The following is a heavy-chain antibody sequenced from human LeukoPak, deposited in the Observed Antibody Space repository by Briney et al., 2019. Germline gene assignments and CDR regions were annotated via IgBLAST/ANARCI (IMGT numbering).Heavy chain of an antibody. CDR2: IIPIFGTA. CDR3: VTETDGYNDY. J-gene: IGHJ4*02. D-gene: IGHD5-24*01. V-gene: IGHV1-69*13. Sequence: SVKVSCKASGGTFSSYAISWVRQAPGQGLEWMGGIIPIFGTANYAQKFQGGVTITADESTSTAYMELSSLRSEDTAVYYCVTETDGYNDYWGQGTLVTVSS. CDR1: GGTFSSYA.